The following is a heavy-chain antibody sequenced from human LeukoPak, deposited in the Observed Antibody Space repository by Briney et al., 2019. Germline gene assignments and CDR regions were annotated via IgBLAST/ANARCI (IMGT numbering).Heavy chain of an antibody. V-gene: IGHV1-69*13. D-gene: IGHD1-26*01. CDR2: IIPIFGTA. CDR1: GGTFSSYA. Sequence: SVKVSCKASGGTFSSYAISWVRQAPGQGLEWMGGIIPIFGTANYAQKFQGRVTITADESTSTAYMELSSLRSEDTAVYYCATDAIRWELPLGYWGQGTLVTVSS. J-gene: IGHJ4*02. CDR3: ATDAIRWELPLGY.